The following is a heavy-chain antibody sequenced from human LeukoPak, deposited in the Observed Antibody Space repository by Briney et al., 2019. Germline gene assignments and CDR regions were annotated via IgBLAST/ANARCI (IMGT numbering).Heavy chain of an antibody. V-gene: IGHV3-7*01. CDR3: ARVRGYPYYYYGMDV. Sequence: GGSLRLSCAASGFTFSSYWMSWVRQAPGKGLEWVANMKQDGSEKYYVDSVKGRFTISRDNAKNSLYLQMNSLRAEDTAVYYCARVRGYPYYYYGMDVWGQGTTVTVSS. CDR2: MKQDGSEK. CDR1: GFTFSSYW. J-gene: IGHJ6*02. D-gene: IGHD3-10*01.